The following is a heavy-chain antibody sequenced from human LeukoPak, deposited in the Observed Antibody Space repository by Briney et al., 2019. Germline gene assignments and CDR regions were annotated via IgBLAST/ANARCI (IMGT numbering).Heavy chain of an antibody. CDR2: IYYSGTT. CDR1: GGSISSSSNY. CDR3: ARSKLRYSSGWYNWFDP. J-gene: IGHJ5*02. Sequence: SETLSLTCTVSGGSISSSSNYWGWIRQPPGKGLEWIGSIYYSGTTYYNPSLKSRVTISVDTSKNQFSLKLSSVTAADTAVYYCARSKLRYSSGWYNWFDPWGQGTLVTVSS. D-gene: IGHD6-19*01. V-gene: IGHV4-39*07.